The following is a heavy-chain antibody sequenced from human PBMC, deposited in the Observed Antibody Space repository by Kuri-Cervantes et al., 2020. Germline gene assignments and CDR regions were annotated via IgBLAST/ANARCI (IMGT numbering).Heavy chain of an antibody. CDR2: INTNTGNP. CDR1: GDTFTSYD. Sequence: ASVKDSCKASGDTFTSYDMNWVLQAPGQGLLWMVWINTNTGNPTYAQGFTGRFVFSLDTSVSTAYQQISSLKAEDTAVYYCARVILTMVRGDDFDIWGQGTMVTVSS. J-gene: IGHJ3*02. CDR3: ARVILTMVRGDDFDI. D-gene: IGHD3-10*01. V-gene: IGHV7-4-1*02.